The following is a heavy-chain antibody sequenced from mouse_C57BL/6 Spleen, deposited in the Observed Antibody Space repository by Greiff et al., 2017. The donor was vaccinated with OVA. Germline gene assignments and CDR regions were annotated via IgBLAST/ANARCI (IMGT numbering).Heavy chain of an antibody. J-gene: IGHJ2*01. CDR2: IDPETGGT. CDR1: GYTFTDYE. Sequence: VQLQQSGAELVRPGASVTLSCKASGYTFTDYEMHWVKQTPVHGLEWIGAIDPETGGTAYNQKFKGKAILTADKSSSTAYMELRSLTSEDSAVYYCTLITTVVATDYWGQGTTLTVSS. CDR3: TLITTVVATDY. D-gene: IGHD1-1*01. V-gene: IGHV1-15*01.